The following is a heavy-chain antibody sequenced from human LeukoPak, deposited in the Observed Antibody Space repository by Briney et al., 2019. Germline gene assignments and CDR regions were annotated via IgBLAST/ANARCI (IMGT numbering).Heavy chain of an antibody. CDR1: GFTFSSHA. Sequence: PGGSLRLSCAASGFTFSSHAMSWVRQAPGKGLEWVSAISGSGGSTYYADSVKGRFTISRDNSKNTLYLQMNSLRAEDTAVYYCARRVDCSSTSCYTWWFDPWGQGTLVTASP. V-gene: IGHV3-23*01. D-gene: IGHD2-2*02. CDR2: ISGSGGST. CDR3: ARRVDCSSTSCYTWWFDP. J-gene: IGHJ5*02.